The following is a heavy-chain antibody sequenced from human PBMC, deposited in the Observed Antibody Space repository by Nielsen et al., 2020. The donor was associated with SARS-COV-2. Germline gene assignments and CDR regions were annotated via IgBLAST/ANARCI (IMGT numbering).Heavy chain of an antibody. CDR3: AREERAGDFGDWFDP. CDR2: ISAYNGNT. J-gene: IGHJ5*02. Sequence: ASVKVSCKASGYTFTSYGISWVRQAPGQGLEWMGWISAYNGNTNYAQKLQGRVTMTTDTSTSTAYMELSSLRSEDTAVYYCAREERAGDFGDWFDPWGQGTLVTVSS. CDR1: GYTFTSYG. V-gene: IGHV1-18*01. D-gene: IGHD3-16*01.